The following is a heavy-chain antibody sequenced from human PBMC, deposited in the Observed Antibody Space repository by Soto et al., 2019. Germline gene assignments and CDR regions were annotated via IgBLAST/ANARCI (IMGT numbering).Heavy chain of an antibody. J-gene: IGHJ6*02. V-gene: IGHV4-34*01. CDR1: GGSFSGDY. CDR3: AREVRVRIGIAAAGRDYYDMDV. CDR2: INHSGST. Sequence: NPSGTLSLTCAVYGGSFSGDYWSWIRQPPGKGLEWIGEINHSGSTNYNPSLKSRVTISVDTSKNQFSLKLSSVTAADTAVYYCAREVRVRIGIAAAGRDYYDMDVWGQGTTVTVSS. D-gene: IGHD6-13*01.